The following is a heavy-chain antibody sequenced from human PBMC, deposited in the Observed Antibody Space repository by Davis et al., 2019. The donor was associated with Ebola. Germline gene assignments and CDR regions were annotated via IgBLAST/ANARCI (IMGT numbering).Heavy chain of an antibody. Sequence: GSLRLSCTVSGGSISSYYWSWIRQPPGKGLEWIGYIYYSGSTNYNPSLKSRVTISVDTSKNQFSLKLSSVTAADTAVYYCARLEWMVAATGFFDYWGQGTLVTVSS. CDR3: ARLEWMVAATGFFDY. D-gene: IGHD2-15*01. CDR1: GGSISSYY. J-gene: IGHJ4*02. V-gene: IGHV4-59*08. CDR2: IYYSGST.